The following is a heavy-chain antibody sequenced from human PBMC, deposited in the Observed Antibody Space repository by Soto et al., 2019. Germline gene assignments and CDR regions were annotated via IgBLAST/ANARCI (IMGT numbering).Heavy chain of an antibody. V-gene: IGHV1-46*01. J-gene: IGHJ6*02. CDR2: INPSGGST. D-gene: IGHD3-3*01. Sequence: GASVKVSCKASGYTFTSYYMHWVRQAPGQGLEWMGIINPSGGSTSYAQKFQGRVTMTRDTSTSTVYMELSRLRSEDTAVYYCARVNCGYDFWSGYYTGCPYYYYGMDVWGQGTTVTVSS. CDR3: ARVNCGYDFWSGYYTGCPYYYYGMDV. CDR1: GYTFTSYY.